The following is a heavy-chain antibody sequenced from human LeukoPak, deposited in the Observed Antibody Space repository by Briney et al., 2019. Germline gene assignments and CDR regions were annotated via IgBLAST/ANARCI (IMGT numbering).Heavy chain of an antibody. CDR2: ISGSGGST. CDR3: ARGRAGRGYSYVIYYYYYMDV. J-gene: IGHJ6*03. Sequence: GGSLRLSCAASGFTFSSYAMSWVRQAPGKGLEWVSAISGSGGSTYYADSVKGRFTISRDNAKNSLYLQMNSLRAEDTAVYYCARGRAGRGYSYVIYYYYYMDVWGKGTTVTVSS. CDR1: GFTFSSYA. D-gene: IGHD5-18*01. V-gene: IGHV3-23*01.